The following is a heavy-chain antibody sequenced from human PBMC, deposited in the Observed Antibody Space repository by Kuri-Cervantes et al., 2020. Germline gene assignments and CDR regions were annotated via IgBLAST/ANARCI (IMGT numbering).Heavy chain of an antibody. V-gene: IGHV3-33*08. J-gene: IGHJ3*02. CDR2: IWYDGSNK. CDR3: ARAELGYCSGGSCYSGAFDI. D-gene: IGHD2-15*01. Sequence: GESLKISCAASGFTFSSYGMHWVRQAPGKGLEWVAVIWYDGSNKYYADSVKGRFTISRDNSKNKLYLQMNSLRAEDTAVYYCARAELGYCSGGSCYSGAFDIWGQGTMVTVSS. CDR1: GFTFSSYG.